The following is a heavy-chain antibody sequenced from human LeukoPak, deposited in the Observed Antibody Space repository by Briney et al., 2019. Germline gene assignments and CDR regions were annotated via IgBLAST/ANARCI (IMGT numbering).Heavy chain of an antibody. CDR3: AKGRGGSSSYYFDY. D-gene: IGHD6-6*01. J-gene: IGHJ4*02. CDR1: GFTFSSSG. Sequence: GGSLRLSCAASGFTFSSSGMHWVCQAPGKGLEWVAVISYDGSNKYYADSVKGRFTISRDNSKNTLYLQMNSLRAEDTAVYYCAKGRGGSSSYYFDYWGQGTLVTVSS. V-gene: IGHV3-30*18. CDR2: ISYDGSNK.